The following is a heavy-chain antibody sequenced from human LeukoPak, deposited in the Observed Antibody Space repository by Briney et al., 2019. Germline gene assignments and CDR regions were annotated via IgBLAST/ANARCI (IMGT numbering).Heavy chain of an antibody. CDR1: GFTVSSNY. J-gene: IGHJ5*02. Sequence: GGSLRLSCAASGFTVSSNYMSWVRQAPGKGLEWVSVIYSGGSTYYADSVKGRFTISRDNSKNTLYLQMNSLRAEDTAVYYCARDFTYYYDSSGLDPWGQGTLVTVSS. CDR2: IYSGGST. D-gene: IGHD3-22*01. V-gene: IGHV3-66*02. CDR3: ARDFTYYYDSSGLDP.